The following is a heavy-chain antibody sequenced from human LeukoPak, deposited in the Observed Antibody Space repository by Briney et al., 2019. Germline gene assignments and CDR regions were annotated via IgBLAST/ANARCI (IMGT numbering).Heavy chain of an antibody. CDR1: GGAISRYY. CDR2: IYYSGST. V-gene: IGHV4-59*01. CDR3: ARTTEGGYTYDYFYYYYMDV. D-gene: IGHD5-18*01. J-gene: IGHJ6*03. Sequence: SETLSLTCSVSGGAISRYYWSWIRQPPGKGLEWIGYIYYSGSTNYNPSLKSRVTISVDTSRNQFSLKLSSVTAADTAVYYCARTTEGGYTYDYFYYYYMDVWGKGTTVTISS.